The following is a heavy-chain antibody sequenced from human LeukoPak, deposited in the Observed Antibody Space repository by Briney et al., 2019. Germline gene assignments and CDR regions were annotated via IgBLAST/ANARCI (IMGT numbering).Heavy chain of an antibody. CDR2: INPNSGGS. CDR3: ARFKATRGPRYFQH. J-gene: IGHJ1*01. CDR1: GYTFTSYY. Sequence: ASVKVSCKASGYTFTSYYMHWVRQAPGQGLDWMGWINPNSGGSNYAQKFQGRVTMTRDTSISTAYMELSRLRSDDTAVYYCARFKATRGPRYFQHWGQGTLVTVSS. V-gene: IGHV1-2*02. D-gene: IGHD1-26*01.